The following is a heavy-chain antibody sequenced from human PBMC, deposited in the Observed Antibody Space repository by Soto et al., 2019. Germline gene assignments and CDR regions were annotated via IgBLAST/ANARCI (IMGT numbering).Heavy chain of an antibody. CDR2: MNPNSGNT. J-gene: IGHJ6*03. Sequence: GASVKVSCKASGYTFTSYDINWVRQATGQGLEWMGWMNPNSGNTGYAQKFQGRVTMTRNTSISTAYMELSSLRSEDTAVYYCARGPMVRGFGYYYYYMDVWGKGTTVTVSS. D-gene: IGHD3-10*01. CDR1: GYTFTSYD. CDR3: ARGPMVRGFGYYYYYMDV. V-gene: IGHV1-8*01.